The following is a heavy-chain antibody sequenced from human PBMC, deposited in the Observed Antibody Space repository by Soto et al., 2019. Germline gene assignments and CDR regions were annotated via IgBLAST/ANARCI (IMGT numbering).Heavy chain of an antibody. V-gene: IGHV4-31*03. CDR2: IYYSGST. CDR1: GDSISSGGYY. J-gene: IGHJ5*02. Sequence: QVKLQESGPGLVKPSQTLSLTCSVSGDSISSGGYYWNWIRQHPGKGLEWIGSIYYSGSTYYNPSLKSRVTITVDTSKNHFSLQLSSVTAADTAMYYCARDGALGYGGSNWFDPWGQGTLVTGSS. D-gene: IGHD5-12*01. CDR3: ARDGALGYGGSNWFDP.